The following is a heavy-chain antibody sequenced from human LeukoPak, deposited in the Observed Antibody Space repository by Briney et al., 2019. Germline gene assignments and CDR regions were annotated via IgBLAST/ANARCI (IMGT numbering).Heavy chain of an antibody. J-gene: IGHJ4*02. D-gene: IGHD5-18*01. V-gene: IGHV3-21*01. Sequence: GGSLRLSCAASGFTFSSYSMNWVRQAPGKGLEWVSSSSSSSSYIYYADSVKGRFTISRDNAKNSLYLQMNSLRAEDTAVYYCARSILGIQLYYFDYWGQGTLVTVSS. CDR1: GFTFSSYS. CDR2: SSSSSSYI. CDR3: ARSILGIQLYYFDY.